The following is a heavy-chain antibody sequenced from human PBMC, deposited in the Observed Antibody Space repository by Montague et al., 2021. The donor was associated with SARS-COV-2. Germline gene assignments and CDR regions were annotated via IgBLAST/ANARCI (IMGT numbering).Heavy chain of an antibody. CDR1: GFTFGNYW. Sequence: SRSLSFSASGFTFGNYWMRWVRQAPGKGLEWVADIKFDGSEEYYIDSVKGRFTVSRDNARNTLYLQMNSLRVEDTAVYYCVRRTLYMDVWGEGTTVAVSS. CDR3: VRRTLYMDV. J-gene: IGHJ6*03. V-gene: IGHV3-7*01. CDR2: IKFDGSEE.